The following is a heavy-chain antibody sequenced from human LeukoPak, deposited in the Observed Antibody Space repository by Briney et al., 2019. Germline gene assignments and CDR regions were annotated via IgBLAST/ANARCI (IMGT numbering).Heavy chain of an antibody. Sequence: PSETLSLTCTVSGGSISSYYWSWIRQPPGKGLEWIGYIYYSGSTNYNPSLKSRVTISVDTSKNQFSLKLSSVTAADTAVYYCARSIQLWFLKYFDLWGRGTLVTVSS. CDR1: GGSISSYY. J-gene: IGHJ2*01. V-gene: IGHV4-59*08. CDR2: IYYSGST. D-gene: IGHD5-18*01. CDR3: ARSIQLWFLKYFDL.